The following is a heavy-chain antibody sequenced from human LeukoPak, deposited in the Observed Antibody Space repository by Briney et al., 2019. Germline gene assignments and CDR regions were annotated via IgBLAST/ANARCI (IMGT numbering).Heavy chain of an antibody. J-gene: IGHJ4*02. D-gene: IGHD3-3*01. CDR3: ARAPFSYDFWSGSLYFDY. CDR1: GYTFTSYY. V-gene: IGHV1-46*01. CDR2: INPSGGST. Sequence: ASVKVSCKASGYTFTSYYMHWVRQAPGQGLEWMGIINPSGGSTSYAQKFQGRVTMTRDTSTSTVYMELSSLRSEDTAVYYCARAPFSYDFWSGSLYFDYWGQGTLVTVSS.